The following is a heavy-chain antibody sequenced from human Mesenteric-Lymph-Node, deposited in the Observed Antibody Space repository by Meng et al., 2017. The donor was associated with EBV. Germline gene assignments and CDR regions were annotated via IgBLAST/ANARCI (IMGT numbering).Heavy chain of an antibody. CDR2: IYYSGST. D-gene: IGHD2-15*01. CDR1: GGSVSSSSYY. V-gene: IGHV4-61*01. J-gene: IGHJ5*02. Sequence: QGSLQESGHVLGKPSEPLSLTCTVSGGSVSSSSYYWSWIRQPPGKGLEYIGYIYYSGSTNYNPSLKSRVTISMDTSKNQVSLKLSSVSAADTAVYYCARVDLSSGGSCLDPWGPGTLVTVSS. CDR3: ARVDLSSGGSCLDP.